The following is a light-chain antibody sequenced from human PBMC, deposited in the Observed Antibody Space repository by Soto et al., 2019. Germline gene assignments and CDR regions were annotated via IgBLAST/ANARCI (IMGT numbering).Light chain of an antibody. Sequence: QSALTQPASVSGSPGQSITLSCTGTSSDVGAFTSVSWYQQHPGKAPKLIIYDIIHRPSGVSDRFSGSKSVNTASLTISGLQPEDEATYHCSSYSRSTTLVVFGGGTKLTVL. CDR2: DII. J-gene: IGLJ2*01. V-gene: IGLV2-14*03. CDR1: SSDVGAFTS. CDR3: SSYSRSTTLVV.